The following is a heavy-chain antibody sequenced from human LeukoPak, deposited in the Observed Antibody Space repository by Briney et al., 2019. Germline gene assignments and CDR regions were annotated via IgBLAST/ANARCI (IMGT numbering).Heavy chain of an antibody. Sequence: GALRLSCAASGFTFSSYWMSWVRQAPGKGLEWVSAISGSGGSTYYADSVKGRFTISRDNAKNSLYLQMNSLRAEDTAVYYCAREGRAYRYSSSWYPTPSWFDPWGQGTLVTVSS. CDR3: AREGRAYRYSSSWYPTPSWFDP. CDR1: GFTFSSYW. V-gene: IGHV3-23*01. D-gene: IGHD6-13*01. CDR2: ISGSGGST. J-gene: IGHJ5*02.